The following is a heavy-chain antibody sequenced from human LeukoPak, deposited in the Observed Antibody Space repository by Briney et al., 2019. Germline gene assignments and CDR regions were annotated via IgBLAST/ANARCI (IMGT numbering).Heavy chain of an antibody. CDR3: ATETDYYDSSGYYPLGN. V-gene: IGHV3-21*01. Sequence: PGGSLRLSCAASGFTFSSYSMNWIRQAPGKGLEWVSSISSSSSYIYYADSVKGRFTISRDNAKNSLYLQMNSLRAEDTAVYYCATETDYYDSSGYYPLGNWGQGTLVTVSS. CDR1: GFTFSSYS. D-gene: IGHD3-22*01. J-gene: IGHJ4*02. CDR2: ISSSSSYI.